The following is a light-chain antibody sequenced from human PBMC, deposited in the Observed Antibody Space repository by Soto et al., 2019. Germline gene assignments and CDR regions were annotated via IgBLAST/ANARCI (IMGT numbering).Light chain of an antibody. CDR3: CTYAGIRNWV. CDR1: SSDVGGYNV. J-gene: IGLJ3*02. V-gene: IGLV2-23*02. CDR2: EVS. Sequence: QSALTQPASVSGSPGQSITISCTGTSSDVGGYNVVSWYQQHPGKAPKLMIYEVSKRPSGVSNCFSGSKSGNTASLTISGLQAEDEADYYCCTYAGIRNWVFGGGTKLTVL.